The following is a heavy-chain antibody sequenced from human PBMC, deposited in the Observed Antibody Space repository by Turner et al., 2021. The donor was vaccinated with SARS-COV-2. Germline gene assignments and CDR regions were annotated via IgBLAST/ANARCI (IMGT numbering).Heavy chain of an antibody. CDR1: GGPLSSYT. CDR2: IIPILGIT. D-gene: IGHD3-10*01. Sequence: QVQLVQSGAEVKKPGSSVKVSCKASGGPLSSYTISWVRQAPGQGLEWMGRIIPILGITNYAQKFQGRVTITADKSTSTAYMDLNSLRSEDTAVYYCASRWFGELPFDYWGQGTLVTVSS. CDR3: ASRWFGELPFDY. V-gene: IGHV1-69*02. J-gene: IGHJ4*02.